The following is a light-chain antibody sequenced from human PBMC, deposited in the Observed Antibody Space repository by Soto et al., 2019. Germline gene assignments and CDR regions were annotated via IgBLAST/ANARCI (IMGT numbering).Light chain of an antibody. CDR2: EVT. J-gene: IGLJ1*01. Sequence: QSVLTQPPSASGSLGQSVTISCTGTSSDVGAYNYVSWYQQHPGKAPKLMIYEVTRRPSGVPDRFSGSKSGNTASLNVSGLQAEDEADYYCCSYADNNDYVFGTG. CDR3: CSYADNNDYV. V-gene: IGLV2-8*01. CDR1: SSDVGAYNY.